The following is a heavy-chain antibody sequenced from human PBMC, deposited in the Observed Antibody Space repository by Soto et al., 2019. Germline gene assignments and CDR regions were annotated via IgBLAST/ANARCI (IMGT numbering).Heavy chain of an antibody. CDR3: ARDSGARMTTVIKFDS. V-gene: IGHV1-69*06. J-gene: IGHJ4*02. CDR1: GGTFSNYA. Sequence: QMHLVQSGAEVKKPGSSVKVSCKASGGTFSNYAISWVRQAPGQGLEWMGGIIPIFGTSHYAQKFQGRVTITADRSTTTAYMELSSLRSEDTAVYYCARDSGARMTTVIKFDSWGQGTLVTVSS. D-gene: IGHD4-17*01. CDR2: IIPIFGTS.